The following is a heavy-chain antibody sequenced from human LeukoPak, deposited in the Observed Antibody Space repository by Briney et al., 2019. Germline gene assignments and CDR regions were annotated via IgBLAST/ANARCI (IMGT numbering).Heavy chain of an antibody. CDR2: IYSGGST. CDR3: ARERGGYCSSTSCYYYGMDV. Sequence: TGGSLRLSCAASGFTVSSNYMSWVRQAPGKGLEWVSVIYSGGSTYYADSVKGRFTISRDNSKNTLYLQMNSLSAEDTAVYYCARERGGYCSSTSCYYYGMDVWGQGTTVPVSS. CDR1: GFTVSSNY. D-gene: IGHD2-2*01. V-gene: IGHV3-66*01. J-gene: IGHJ6*02.